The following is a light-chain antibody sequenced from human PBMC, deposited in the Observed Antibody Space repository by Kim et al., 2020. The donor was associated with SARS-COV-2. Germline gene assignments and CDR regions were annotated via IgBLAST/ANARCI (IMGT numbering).Light chain of an antibody. V-gene: IGLV1-44*01. CDR3: AAWDDSLNGYYV. J-gene: IGLJ1*01. Sequence: ELTQPPSASGTPGQRVTISCSGSSSNIGSNTVNWYQQLPGTAPKLLIYSNNQRPSGVPDRFSGSMSGTSASLAISGLQSEDEADYHCAAWDDSLNGYYVFGTGTKVTVL. CDR1: SSNIGSNT. CDR2: SNN.